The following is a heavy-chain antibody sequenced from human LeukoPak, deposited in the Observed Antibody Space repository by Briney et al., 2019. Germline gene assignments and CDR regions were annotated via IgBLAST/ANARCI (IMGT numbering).Heavy chain of an antibody. D-gene: IGHD3-22*01. V-gene: IGHV3-21*01. CDR3: ARGERGYYDNSGSVPGRWFDP. J-gene: IGHJ5*02. CDR2: ISSSSSYI. Sequence: GGSLRLSCAASGFTFSSYSMNWVRQAPGKGLEWVSSISSSSSYIYYADSVKGRFTISRDNAKKSLHLQMNSLRVEDTAVYYCARGERGYYDNSGSVPGRWFDPWGQGTLVTVSS. CDR1: GFTFSSYS.